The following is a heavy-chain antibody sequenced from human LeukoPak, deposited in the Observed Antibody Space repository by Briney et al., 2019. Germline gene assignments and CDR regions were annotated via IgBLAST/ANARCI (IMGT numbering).Heavy chain of an antibody. J-gene: IGHJ4*02. CDR1: GGSISSGGYS. CDR3: ARLERASSSWNPRYYFDY. Sequence: SETLSLTCAVSGGSISSGGYSWSWIRQPPGKGLEWIGYIYHSGSTYFNPSLKSRVTISVDRSKNQFSLKLSSVTAADTAVYYCARLERASSSWNPRYYFDYWGQGTLVTVSS. V-gene: IGHV4-30-2*01. D-gene: IGHD6-13*01. CDR2: IYHSGST.